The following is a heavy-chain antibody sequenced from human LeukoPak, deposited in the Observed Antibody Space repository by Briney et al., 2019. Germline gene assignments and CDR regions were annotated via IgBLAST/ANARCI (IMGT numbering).Heavy chain of an antibody. Sequence: ASVKVSCKASGYTFTNFAMHWVRQAPGQRLEWMGWINAGNGNTKYSQKFQGRVTITRDTSASTVYMELSSLRSEDTAVYYCARSIAEVIAPWGQGPLVTVSS. CDR2: INAGNGNT. CDR1: GYTFTNFA. CDR3: ARSIAEVIAP. V-gene: IGHV1-3*01. J-gene: IGHJ5*02. D-gene: IGHD6-6*01.